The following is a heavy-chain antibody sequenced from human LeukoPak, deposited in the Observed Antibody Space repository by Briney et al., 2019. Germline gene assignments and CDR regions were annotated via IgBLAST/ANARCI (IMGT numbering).Heavy chain of an antibody. CDR2: INHSGST. D-gene: IGHD6-13*01. Sequence: PSETLSLTCAVYGGSFSGYYWSWIRQPPGKGLEWIGEINHSGSTNYNPSLKSRVTISVDTSKNQFSLKLSSVTAADTAVYYCALAAAGTRGGIDYWGRGTLVTVSS. V-gene: IGHV4-34*01. CDR1: GGSFSGYY. J-gene: IGHJ4*02. CDR3: ALAAAGTRGGIDY.